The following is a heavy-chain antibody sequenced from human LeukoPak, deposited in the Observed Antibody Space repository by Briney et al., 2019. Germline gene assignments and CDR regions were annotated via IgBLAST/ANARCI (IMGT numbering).Heavy chain of an antibody. J-gene: IGHJ4*02. CDR2: ISSSSSYI. Sequence: PGGSLRLSCAASGFTFSSYSMNWVRQAPGKGLEWVSSISSSSSYIYYADSVKGRFTISRDNAKNSLYLQMNSLRAEDTAVYYCARSITMIVVVTSPDYWGQGTLVTVSS. V-gene: IGHV3-21*01. CDR3: ARSITMIVVVTSPDY. CDR1: GFTFSSYS. D-gene: IGHD3-22*01.